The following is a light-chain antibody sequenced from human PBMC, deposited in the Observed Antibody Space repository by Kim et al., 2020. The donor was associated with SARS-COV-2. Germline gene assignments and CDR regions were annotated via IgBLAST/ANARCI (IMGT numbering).Light chain of an antibody. CDR1: KSVSSNY. Sequence: SPVEEANRLGRSSKSVSSNYSRWYRQMPSLARKLLIFCASSRATGIPDRVSGSWSGTDFTLSISRLGPVDLAVYYCQRYGTSLWTFGPWTKVGIK. CDR3: QRYGTSLWT. V-gene: IGKV3-20*01. J-gene: IGKJ1*01. CDR2: CAS.